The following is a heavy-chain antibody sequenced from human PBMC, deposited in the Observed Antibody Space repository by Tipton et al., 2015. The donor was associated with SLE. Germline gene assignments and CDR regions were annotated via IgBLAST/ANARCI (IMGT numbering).Heavy chain of an antibody. V-gene: IGHV4-39*01. CDR3: ARRTGGYYDSSGTEPPFDY. CDR1: GGSISSSSYY. J-gene: IGHJ4*02. Sequence: TLSLICTVSGGSISSSSYYWGWIRQPPGKGLEWIGSIYYSGSTYYNPSLKSRVTISVDTSKNQFSLKLSSVTAADTAVYYCARRTGGYYDSSGTEPPFDYWGQGTLVTVSS. D-gene: IGHD3-22*01. CDR2: IYYSGST.